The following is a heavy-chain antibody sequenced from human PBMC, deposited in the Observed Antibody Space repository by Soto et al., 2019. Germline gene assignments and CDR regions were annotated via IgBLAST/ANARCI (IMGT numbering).Heavy chain of an antibody. CDR1: GYSFTSYW. CDR2: IDPSDSYT. D-gene: IGHD2-2*01. V-gene: IGHV5-10-1*01. Sequence: GESLKISCKGSGYSFTSYWISWVRQMPGKGLEWMGRIDPSDSYTNYSPSFQGHVTISADKSISTAYLQWSSLKASDTAMYYCARFPGGIVVVPAAHPGYYYYGMDVWGQGT. CDR3: ARFPGGIVVVPAAHPGYYYYGMDV. J-gene: IGHJ6*02.